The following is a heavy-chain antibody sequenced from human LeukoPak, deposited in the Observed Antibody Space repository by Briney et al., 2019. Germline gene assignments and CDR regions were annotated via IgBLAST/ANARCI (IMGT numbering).Heavy chain of an antibody. CDR1: GGSFSGYY. V-gene: IGHV4-34*01. CDR2: INHSGST. CDR3: AKAGVRYFDSSGLYAFDF. D-gene: IGHD3-22*01. J-gene: IGHJ3*01. Sequence: SETLSLTCAVYGGSFSGYYWSWIRQPPGKGLEWIGEINHSGSTNYNPSLKSRVTISVDTSKNQFSLKLNSVTAADTAVYYCAKAGVRYFDSSGLYAFDFWGQGTTVTVSS.